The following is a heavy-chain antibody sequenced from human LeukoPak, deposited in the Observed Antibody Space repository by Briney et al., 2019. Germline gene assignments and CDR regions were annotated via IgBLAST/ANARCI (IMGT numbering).Heavy chain of an antibody. CDR2: IYPGDSDS. CDR1: GYNFTNYW. J-gene: IGHJ4*02. D-gene: IGHD2-2*01. V-gene: IGHV5-51*01. CDR3: ARRDYTRYCSSTSCTFFDY. Sequence: GESLKISCKGSGYNFTNYWIGWLRQMPGKGLEWMGFIYPGDSDSRYSPSLQGQVTISADKSISTAYLQWNSLKASDTAVYFCARRDYTRYCSSTSCTFFDYWGQGTLVTVSS.